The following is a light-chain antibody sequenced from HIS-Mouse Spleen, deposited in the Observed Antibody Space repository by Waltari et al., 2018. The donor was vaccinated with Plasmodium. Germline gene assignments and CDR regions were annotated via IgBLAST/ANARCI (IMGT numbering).Light chain of an antibody. CDR3: YSTDSSGNHRV. J-gene: IGLJ3*02. Sequence: SYELTQPPSVSVSPGQTARLTCSGDALPKKYAYWYQHKSGQAPVLVIYEDSKRPSRIPERFSGSSSGTMATLTISGAQVEDEADYYCYSTDSSGNHRVFGGGTKLTVL. CDR1: ALPKKY. CDR2: EDS. V-gene: IGLV3-10*01.